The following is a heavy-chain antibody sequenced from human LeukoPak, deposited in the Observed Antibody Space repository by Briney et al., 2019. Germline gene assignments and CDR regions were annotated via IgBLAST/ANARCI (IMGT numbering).Heavy chain of an antibody. CDR2: IIPIFGTA. J-gene: IGHJ4*02. Sequence: SVKVSCKASGGTFSSYAISWVRQAPGQGLEWTGGIIPIFGTANYAQKFQGRVTITADESTSTAYMELSSLRSEDTAVYYCASNRCSGYDWDDYWGQGTLVTVSS. V-gene: IGHV1-69*13. D-gene: IGHD5-12*01. CDR3: ASNRCSGYDWDDY. CDR1: GGTFSSYA.